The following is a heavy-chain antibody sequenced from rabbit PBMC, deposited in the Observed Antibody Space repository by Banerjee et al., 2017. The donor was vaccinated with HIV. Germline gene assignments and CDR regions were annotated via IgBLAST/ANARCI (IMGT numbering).Heavy chain of an antibody. CDR2: IYAGSSGST. J-gene: IGHJ4*01. Sequence: QEQLEESGGDLVMPEGSLTLTCTASAFTLNSYGVSWVRQAPGKGLEWIGYIYAGSSGSTHYANRAKGRFTISKTSSTTVTLQMTSLTAADTATHFCAKSTYLDYFELWGPGTLVTVS. V-gene: IGHV1S45*01. D-gene: IGHD8-1*01. CDR3: AKSTYLDYFEL. CDR1: AFTLNSYG.